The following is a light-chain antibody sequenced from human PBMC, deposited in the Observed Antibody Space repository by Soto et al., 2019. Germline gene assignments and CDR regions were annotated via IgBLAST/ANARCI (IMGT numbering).Light chain of an antibody. Sequence: DIQMTQAPSTRCVYVQDVVTITCRAPQTISSWLPLYQQKPWKAPTLLIYHASTSERGVPSRFSGTGSGTDFTLTISSLQPDDFATYYCQQYNSYSRTFGQGTEVEIK. CDR2: HAS. CDR1: QTISSW. CDR3: QQYNSYSRT. J-gene: IGKJ1*01. V-gene: IGKV1-5*01.